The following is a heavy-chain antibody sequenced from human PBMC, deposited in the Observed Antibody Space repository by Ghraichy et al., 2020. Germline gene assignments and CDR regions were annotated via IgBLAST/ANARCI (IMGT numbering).Heavy chain of an antibody. J-gene: IGHJ5*02. CDR1: GGSISSSSHY. CDR3: ARETMHSSGWGENYFDT. V-gene: IGHV4-39*07. D-gene: IGHD6-19*01. CDR2: IYYGGTT. Sequence: QTLSLTCVVSGGSISSSSHYWGWIRQPPGKGLEWIGNIYYGGTTLYNPSLKTRVTISVDSSKNQFSLKMSSAIAADTAVYYCARETMHSSGWGENYFDTWGQGTLVTVSS.